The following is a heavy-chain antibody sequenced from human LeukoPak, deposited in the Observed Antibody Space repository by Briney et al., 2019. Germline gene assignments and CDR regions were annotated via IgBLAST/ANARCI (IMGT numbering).Heavy chain of an antibody. Sequence: SETLSLTCAVYGGSFSGYYWSWIRQPPGKGLEWIGEINHSGSTNYNPSLKSRVTISVDTSKNQSSLKLSSVTAADTAVYYCAREDRGAAAATNWFDPWGQGTLVTVSS. J-gene: IGHJ5*02. CDR1: GGSFSGYY. CDR3: AREDRGAAAATNWFDP. D-gene: IGHD6-13*01. CDR2: INHSGST. V-gene: IGHV4-34*01.